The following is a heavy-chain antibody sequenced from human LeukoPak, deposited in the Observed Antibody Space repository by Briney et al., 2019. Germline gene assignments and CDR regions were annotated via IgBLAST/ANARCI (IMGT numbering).Heavy chain of an antibody. D-gene: IGHD6-19*01. V-gene: IGHV7-4-1*02. CDR1: GYTFTSYA. J-gene: IGHJ2*01. Sequence: ASVKVSCKASGYTFTSYAMNWVRQAPGQGLEWMGWINTNTGNPTYAQGFTGRFVFSLDTSVSTAYLQISSLKAEDTAVYYCARVDSSGWYRKEGLLDWYFDLWGRGTLVTVSS. CDR2: INTNTGNP. CDR3: ARVDSSGWYRKEGLLDWYFDL.